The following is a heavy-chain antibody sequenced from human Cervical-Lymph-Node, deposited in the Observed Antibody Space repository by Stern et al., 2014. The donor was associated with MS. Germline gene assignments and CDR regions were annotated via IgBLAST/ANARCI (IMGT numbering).Heavy chain of an antibody. D-gene: IGHD2-15*01. V-gene: IGHV4-31*03. CDR2: IYYSGTT. J-gene: IGHJ4*02. Sequence: QVQLQESGPGLVKPSETLSLTCSVSGDTITTGGSSWSWIRQNPGKGLEWIGYIYYSGTTYSNPSLESRVTVSVDTAKNQFSLRLTSVTAADTAIYYCARGRPGTTRTYVGGFDCWGQGTLVTVSS. CDR3: ARGRPGTTRTYVGGFDC. CDR1: GDTITTGGSS.